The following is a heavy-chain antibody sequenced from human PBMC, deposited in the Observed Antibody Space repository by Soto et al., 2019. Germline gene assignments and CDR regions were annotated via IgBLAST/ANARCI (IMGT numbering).Heavy chain of an antibody. V-gene: IGHV1-69*12. D-gene: IGHD2-8*01. Sequence: QVQLVQSGAEVKKPGSSVTVSCKASGGTFSSYTISWVRQAPGQGLEWMGGIIPIFGTANYAQKFQGRVTTTADDSTRTAYMALSSLRSETTAVYFCPRGKLRCLPLWYFDLWGRGTLVTVSS. J-gene: IGHJ2*01. CDR3: PRGKLRCLPLWYFDL. CDR2: IIPIFGTA. CDR1: GGTFSSYT.